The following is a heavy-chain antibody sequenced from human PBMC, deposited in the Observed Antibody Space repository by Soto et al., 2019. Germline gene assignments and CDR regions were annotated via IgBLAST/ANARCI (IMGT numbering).Heavy chain of an antibody. CDR3: AKDLFRREHTRWSVLEG. J-gene: IGHJ1*01. Sequence: EVQLVESGGGLAQPGRTLRLSCAASGFTFDDYAMHWVRQAPGKGLEWVAGLDWNSDTIAYADSVTGRFTISRDNAKNSLHLQMNSLRSDDTALYYCAKDLFRREHTRWSVLEGWGQGTLVTVSS. V-gene: IGHV3-9*01. CDR1: GFTFDDYA. D-gene: IGHD3-3*01. CDR2: LDWNSDTI.